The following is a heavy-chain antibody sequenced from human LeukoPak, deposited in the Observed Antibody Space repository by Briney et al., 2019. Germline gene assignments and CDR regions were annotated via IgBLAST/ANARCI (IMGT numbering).Heavy chain of an antibody. CDR2: MNPNSGNT. D-gene: IGHD5-18*01. V-gene: IGHV1-8*01. CDR3: ARGGYSYGSRVYYYYYYMDV. CDR1: GYTFTSYD. J-gene: IGHJ6*03. Sequence: ASVKVSCKASGYTFTSYDINWVRQATGQGLEWMGWMNPNSGNTGHAQKFQGRVTMTRNTSISTDYMELSSLRSEDTAVYYCARGGYSYGSRVYYYYYYMDVWGKGATVTVSS.